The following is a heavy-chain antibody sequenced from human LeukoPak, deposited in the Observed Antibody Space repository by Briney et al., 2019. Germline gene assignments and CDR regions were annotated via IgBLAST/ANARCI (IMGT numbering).Heavy chain of an antibody. CDR3: ARGPPNWGYDY. Sequence: ASVKVSCKASGYTFTSYDLNWVRQATGQRPEGMGWMSPNSGDTGYAQKFQDRVTMTRNTSISTAYMELSSLRSDDTAVYYCARGPPNWGYDYWGPGTLVTVSS. CDR2: MSPNSGDT. CDR1: GYTFTSYD. J-gene: IGHJ4*02. V-gene: IGHV1-8*01. D-gene: IGHD7-27*01.